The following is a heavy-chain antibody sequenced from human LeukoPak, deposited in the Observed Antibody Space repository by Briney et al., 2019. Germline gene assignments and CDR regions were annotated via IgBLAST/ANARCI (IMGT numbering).Heavy chain of an antibody. J-gene: IGHJ3*02. D-gene: IGHD3-3*01. CDR1: GFTVSSNH. CDR2: IYSGGNT. Sequence: GGSLRLSCAASGFTVSSNHMSWVRQAPGKGLEWVSVIYSGGNTYYADSVKGRFTISRDNSKNTLYLQMNSLRAEDTAVYYCARSITIFGVVMLDAFDIWGQGTMVTVSS. CDR3: ARSITIFGVVMLDAFDI. V-gene: IGHV3-53*01.